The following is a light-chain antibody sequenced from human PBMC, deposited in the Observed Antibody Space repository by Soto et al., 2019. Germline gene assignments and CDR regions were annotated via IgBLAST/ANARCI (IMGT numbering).Light chain of an antibody. CDR1: SSDVGGYNY. CDR2: DVS. V-gene: IGLV2-14*01. CDR3: SSYSSSSTLV. Sequence: QSALTLPASVSGSPGQSITISCTGTSSDVGGYNYVSWYQQHPGKAPKLMIYDVSNRPSGVSNRFSGSKSGNTASLTISGLQAEYEADYYCSSYSSSSTLVLGGGTKLTVL. J-gene: IGLJ2*01.